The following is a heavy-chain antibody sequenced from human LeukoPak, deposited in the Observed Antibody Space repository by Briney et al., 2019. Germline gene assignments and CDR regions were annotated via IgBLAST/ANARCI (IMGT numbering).Heavy chain of an antibody. CDR1: GYTFTSYY. Sequence: ASVKVSCKASGYTFTSYYMHWVRQAPGQGLEWMGIINPSGGSTSYAQKFQGRVTMTRDTSTSTVYMELSSLRSEDTAVYYCAKEVGVGYSSSWADYWGQGTLVTVSS. V-gene: IGHV1-46*01. D-gene: IGHD6-13*01. J-gene: IGHJ4*02. CDR2: INPSGGST. CDR3: AKEVGVGYSSSWADY.